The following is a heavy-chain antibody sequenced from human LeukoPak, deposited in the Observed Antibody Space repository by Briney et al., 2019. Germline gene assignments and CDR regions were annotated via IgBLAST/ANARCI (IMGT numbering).Heavy chain of an antibody. Sequence: GGSLRLSCAASGFTFSRYWMSWVRRAPGKGLEWVANIKQDGSEKYYVDSVKGRFTISRDNAKNSLYLQMSSLRAEDTALYYCASGRQLGYWGQGTLVTVSS. CDR1: GFTFSRYW. V-gene: IGHV3-7*01. J-gene: IGHJ4*02. D-gene: IGHD3-16*01. CDR3: ASGRQLGY. CDR2: IKQDGSEK.